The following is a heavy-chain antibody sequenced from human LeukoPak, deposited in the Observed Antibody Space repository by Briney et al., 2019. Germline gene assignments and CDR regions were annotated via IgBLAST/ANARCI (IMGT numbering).Heavy chain of an antibody. D-gene: IGHD3-3*01. Sequence: ASVKVSCKVSGYTLTELSMHWVRQAPGKGLEWMGGFDPEDGETIYAQKFQGRVTMTEDTSTDTAYMELSSLRSEDTAVYYCARGGPFSSGNYLHYYYYYVDVWGRGTTVTVSS. CDR1: GYTLTELS. CDR3: ARGGPFSSGNYLHYYYYYVDV. CDR2: FDPEDGET. V-gene: IGHV1-24*01. J-gene: IGHJ6*03.